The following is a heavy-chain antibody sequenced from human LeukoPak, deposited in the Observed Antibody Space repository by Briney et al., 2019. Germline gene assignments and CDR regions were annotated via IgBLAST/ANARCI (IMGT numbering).Heavy chain of an antibody. CDR2: LSWNGGNI. J-gene: IGHJ4*02. CDR3: AKALGSTVTTRTYFDY. Sequence: PGGSLRLSCAASGFTFHDYAMHWVRQAPGKGLEWVSGLSWNGGNIGYAESARGRFTISRDNAGNSLYLQMNSLRPEDTALYYCAKALGSTVTTRTYFDYWGQGTLVTVSS. CDR1: GFTFHDYA. D-gene: IGHD4-17*01. V-gene: IGHV3-9*01.